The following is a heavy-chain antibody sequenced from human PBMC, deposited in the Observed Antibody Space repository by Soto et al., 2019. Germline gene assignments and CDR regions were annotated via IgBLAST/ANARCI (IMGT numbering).Heavy chain of an antibody. J-gene: IGHJ4*02. CDR1: GFTFSSYG. CDR2: IWYDGSNK. D-gene: IGHD1-26*01. V-gene: IGHV3-33*01. Sequence: ESGGGVVQPGRSLRLSCAASGFTFSSYGMHWVRQAPGKGLEWVAVIWYDGSNKYYADSVKGRFTISRDNSKNTLYLQMNSLRAEDTAVYYCAREGATNSLDYWGQGTLVTVSS. CDR3: AREGATNSLDY.